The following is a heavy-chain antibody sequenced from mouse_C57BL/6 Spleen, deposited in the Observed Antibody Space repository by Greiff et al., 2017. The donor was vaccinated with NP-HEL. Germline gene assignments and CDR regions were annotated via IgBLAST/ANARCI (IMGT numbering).Heavy chain of an antibody. CDR1: GYTFTSYW. V-gene: IGHV1-52*01. D-gene: IGHD1-1*01. J-gene: IGHJ2*01. CDR2: IDPSDSET. Sequence: QVQLQQPGAELVRPGSSVKLSCKASGYTFTSYWMHWVKPRPIQGLEWIGNIDPSDSETNYNQKFKDKATLTVDKSSSTAYMQLSSLTSEDSAVYYCARCYYGSSFLDYWGQGTTLTVSS. CDR3: ARCYYGSSFLDY.